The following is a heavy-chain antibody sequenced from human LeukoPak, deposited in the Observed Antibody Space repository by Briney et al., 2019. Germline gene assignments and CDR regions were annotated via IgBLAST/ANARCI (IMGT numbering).Heavy chain of an antibody. Sequence: GGSLRLSCAASEFTFSSYEMNWVRQAPGKGLEWVSTISSSATTIFYADSVKGRFTISRDNAKNSLYLQMNSLRAEDTAVYYCARAIGSSGDSGYFDDLGQGTLVTVSS. D-gene: IGHD3-22*01. J-gene: IGHJ4*02. CDR2: ISSSATTI. V-gene: IGHV3-48*03. CDR1: EFTFSSYE. CDR3: ARAIGSSGDSGYFDD.